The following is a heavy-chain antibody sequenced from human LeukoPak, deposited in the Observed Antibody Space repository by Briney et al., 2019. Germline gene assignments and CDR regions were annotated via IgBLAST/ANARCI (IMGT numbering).Heavy chain of an antibody. V-gene: IGHV4-59*12. CDR2: VDDSGNT. J-gene: IGHJ5*02. CDR1: GGSISRYY. CDR3: ARVEKKRWLQLPSWFDP. Sequence: SETLSLTCTVSGGSISRYYWSWIRRPPGKGLEWIGYVDDSGNTNYNPSLKSQVTISVDTSKNQFSLKLSSVTAADTAVYYCARVEKKRWLQLPSWFDPWGQGTLVTVSS. D-gene: IGHD5-24*01.